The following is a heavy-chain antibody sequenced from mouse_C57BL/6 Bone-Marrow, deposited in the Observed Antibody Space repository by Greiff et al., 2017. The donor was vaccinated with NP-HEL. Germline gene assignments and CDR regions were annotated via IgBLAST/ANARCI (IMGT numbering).Heavy chain of an antibody. CDR2: ISSGGSYT. CDR3: ARHYYSNYFDY. CDR1: GFTFSSYG. D-gene: IGHD2-5*01. Sequence: DVKLVESGGDLVKPGGSQKLSCAASGFTFSSYGMSWVRQTPDKRLEWVATISSGGSYTYYPDSVKGRFTISRDNAKNTLYLQMSSLKSEDTAMYYCARHYYSNYFDYWGQGTTLTVSS. V-gene: IGHV5-6*02. J-gene: IGHJ2*01.